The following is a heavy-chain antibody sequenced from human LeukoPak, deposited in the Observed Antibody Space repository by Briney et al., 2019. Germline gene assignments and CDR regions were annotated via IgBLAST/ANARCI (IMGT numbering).Heavy chain of an antibody. CDR3: ARDRAAGSDWLDH. D-gene: IGHD3-10*01. J-gene: IGHJ5*02. CDR2: IYYSGST. V-gene: IGHV4-59*01. CDR1: GGSIGLYH. Sequence: SETLSLTCTVSGGSIGLYHWTWIRQPPGKGLEWIGYIYYSGSTKYNVSLKSRVTISVDTSKNQFSLRLSSVTAADTAVYYCARDRAAGSDWLDHWGQGTLVTVSS.